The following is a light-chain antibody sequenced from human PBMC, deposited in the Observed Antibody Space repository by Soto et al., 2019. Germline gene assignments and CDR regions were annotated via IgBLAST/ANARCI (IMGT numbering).Light chain of an antibody. Sequence: QSALTQPPSASGAPGQSVTISCTGTSSDVGGYNYVSWYQQHPGKAPKLMIYEVSERPSGVPDRFSGSRSGNTASLTVSGLQAEDEADYYCSSYTGSNNYVFGTGNKVTVL. CDR2: EVS. J-gene: IGLJ1*01. CDR1: SSDVGGYNY. CDR3: SSYTGSNNYV. V-gene: IGLV2-8*01.